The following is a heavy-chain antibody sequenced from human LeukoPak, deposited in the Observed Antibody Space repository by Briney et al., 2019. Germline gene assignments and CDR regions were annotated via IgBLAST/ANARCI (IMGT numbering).Heavy chain of an antibody. CDR3: AKSRASSGVAPAGYDY. CDR2: ISGSGGST. V-gene: IGHV3-23*01. J-gene: IGHJ4*02. Sequence: GGPLRLSCAASGFTFSSYSMTWVRQAPGQGLEWVSSISGSGGSTYHADSVKGRFTISRDISKNTLYLQMNSLRVEDTAAYYCAKSRASSGVAPAGYDYWGQGTLVTVSS. D-gene: IGHD6-13*01. CDR1: GFTFSSYS.